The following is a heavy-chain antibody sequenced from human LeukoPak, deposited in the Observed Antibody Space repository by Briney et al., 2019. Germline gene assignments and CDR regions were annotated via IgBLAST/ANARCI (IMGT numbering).Heavy chain of an antibody. D-gene: IGHD6-19*01. CDR1: GFTFSSYE. CDR3: AGSISVAGTLFDS. V-gene: IGHV3-48*03. J-gene: IGHJ4*02. CDR2: ITSSSSSI. Sequence: GGSLRLSCAASGFTFSSYEMNWVRQAPGKGLEWVAYITSSSSSIYYSDSVKGRFTISSDNAKNSLFLQLDSLRAGDTAVYYCAGSISVAGTLFDSWGQGTLVTVSS.